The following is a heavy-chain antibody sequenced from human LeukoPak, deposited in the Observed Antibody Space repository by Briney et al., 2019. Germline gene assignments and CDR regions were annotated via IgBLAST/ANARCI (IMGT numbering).Heavy chain of an antibody. J-gene: IGHJ4*02. CDR1: GFTFSDHD. CDR3: ARDRLSSGWETFDY. CDR2: IRNKANSYTT. D-gene: IGHD6-19*01. V-gene: IGHV3-72*01. Sequence: GGSLRLSCAASGFTFSDHDMDWVRQAPGKGLEWVGRIRNKANSYTTEYAASVKGRFTISRDDLKRSLYLQMNSLKTEDTAVYYCARDRLSSGWETFDYWGQGTLVTVSS.